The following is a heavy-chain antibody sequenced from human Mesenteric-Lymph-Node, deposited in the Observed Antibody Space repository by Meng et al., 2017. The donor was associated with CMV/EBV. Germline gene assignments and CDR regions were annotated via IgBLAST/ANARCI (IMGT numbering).Heavy chain of an antibody. Sequence: SETLSLTCTVSGGSISSYYWSWIRQPPGKGLEWIGYIYYSGSTNYNPSLKSRVTISVDTSKNQFSLKLSSVTAADTAVYYCAREQGVCTNGVCQNWFDPWGQGTLVTVSS. CDR1: GGSISSYY. J-gene: IGHJ5*02. CDR3: AREQGVCTNGVCQNWFDP. V-gene: IGHV4-59*01. D-gene: IGHD2-8*01. CDR2: IYYSGST.